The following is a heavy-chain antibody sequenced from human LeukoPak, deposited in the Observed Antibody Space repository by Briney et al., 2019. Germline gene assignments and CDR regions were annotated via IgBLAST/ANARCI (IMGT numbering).Heavy chain of an antibody. CDR3: ARKPIVGSPSYYFDY. CDR1: GVSMGSGGYS. CDR2: IYHSGSS. Sequence: PSETLSLTCAVSGVSMGSGGYSWSWVRLPPGKGREWIGYIYHSGSSSYNQSLKSRVTIPMARSKTHFSLQLTSVTAAATAVYYCARKPIVGSPSYYFDYWGQGTLVTVSS. J-gene: IGHJ4*02. V-gene: IGHV4-30-2*01. D-gene: IGHD3-22*01.